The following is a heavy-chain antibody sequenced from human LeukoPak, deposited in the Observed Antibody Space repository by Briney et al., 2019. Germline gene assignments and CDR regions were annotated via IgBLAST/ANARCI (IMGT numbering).Heavy chain of an antibody. J-gene: IGHJ4*02. D-gene: IGHD4-17*01. CDR1: GFTVSSNY. Sequence: LSGGSLRLSCAASGFTVSSNYMSWVRQAPGKGLEWVSVIYSGGSTYYADSVKGRFTISRDNSKNTLYLQMNSLRAEDTAVYYCARNGDYPDTDYFDYWGQGTLVTVSS. V-gene: IGHV3-66*01. CDR3: ARNGDYPDTDYFDY. CDR2: IYSGGST.